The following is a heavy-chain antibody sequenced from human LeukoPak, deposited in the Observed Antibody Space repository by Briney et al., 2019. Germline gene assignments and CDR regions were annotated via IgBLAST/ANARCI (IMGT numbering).Heavy chain of an antibody. D-gene: IGHD5-18*01. CDR2: TRSKAYGGTT. Sequence: GRSLRLSCTASGFSLGDYAMSWFRQAPGKGLEWVGFTRSKAYGGTTEYAASVKGRFTISRDDSKSIAYLQMNSLKTEDTAVYYCTRVTDTAMALDYYYYGMDVWGQGTTVTVSS. CDR1: GFSLGDYA. CDR3: TRVTDTAMALDYYYYGMDV. V-gene: IGHV3-49*03. J-gene: IGHJ6*02.